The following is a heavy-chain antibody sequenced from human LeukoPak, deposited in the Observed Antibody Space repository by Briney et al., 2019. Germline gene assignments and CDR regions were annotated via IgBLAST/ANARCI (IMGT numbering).Heavy chain of an antibody. CDR2: IKPDGSER. V-gene: IGHV3-7*01. J-gene: IGHJ3*02. CDR3: ASGNWNDRAFDI. CDR1: GFTFSSYA. Sequence: AGGSLRLSCAASGFTFSSYAMSWVRQAPGKGLEWVANIKPDGSERYYVDSVKGRFTVSRDNAKNSLYLQMNSLRAGDTAIYYCASGNWNDRAFDIWGQGTMVTVSS. D-gene: IGHD1-20*01.